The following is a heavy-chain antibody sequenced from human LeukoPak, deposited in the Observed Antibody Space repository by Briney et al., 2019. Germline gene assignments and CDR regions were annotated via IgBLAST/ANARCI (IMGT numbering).Heavy chain of an antibody. D-gene: IGHD4-17*01. J-gene: IGHJ3*02. CDR1: GGSFSAYY. V-gene: IGHV4-34*01. Sequence: PSETLSLTCAVSGGSFSAYYWTWIRQPPGKGLEWIGEINHSGSANYNPSLKSRVTISLDTSKNQFSLKLSSVTAADTAVYYCARVRDDYGDYGAFDIWGQGTMVTVSS. CDR3: ARVRDDYGDYGAFDI. CDR2: INHSGSA.